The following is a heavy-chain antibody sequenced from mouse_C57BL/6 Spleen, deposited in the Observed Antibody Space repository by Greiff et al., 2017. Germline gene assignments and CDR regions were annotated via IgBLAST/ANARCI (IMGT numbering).Heavy chain of an antibody. CDR2: IDPSDSYT. D-gene: IGHD1-1*01. V-gene: IGHV1-69*01. Sequence: VQLQQPGAELVMPGASVKLSCKASGYTFTSYWMHWVKQRPGQGLEWIGEIDPSDSYTNYNQQFKGKSTLTVDKSSSTAYMQLSSLTSEDSAVYYCARGGRTVPYYFDYWGQGTTLTVSS. CDR3: ARGGRTVPYYFDY. J-gene: IGHJ2*01. CDR1: GYTFTSYW.